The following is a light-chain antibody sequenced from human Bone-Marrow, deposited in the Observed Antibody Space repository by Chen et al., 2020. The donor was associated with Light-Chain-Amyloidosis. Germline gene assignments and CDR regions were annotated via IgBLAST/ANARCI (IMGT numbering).Light chain of an antibody. CDR2: DAS. J-gene: IGKJ1*01. V-gene: IGKV3-11*01. CDR1: QSVSKY. Sequence: EIVLTQSPATLSVSPGDRATLSCSARQSVSKYLACYQPKPGQAPMLIIYDASNRVTGVPARFSGSGSGTAFPLTISSLEPEDFAVYYFQQRSQWPPTFGQGTKVEIK. CDR3: QQRSQWPPT.